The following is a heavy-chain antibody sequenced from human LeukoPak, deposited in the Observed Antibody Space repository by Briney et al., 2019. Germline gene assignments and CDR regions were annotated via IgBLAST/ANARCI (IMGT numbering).Heavy chain of an antibody. J-gene: IGHJ4*02. CDR2: ITAGGGTT. CDR1: GFTFSNYA. Sequence: GGSLRLSCVASGFTFSNYAMSWVRQAPGEGLEWVSSITAGGGTTYYADSVKGRFTISRDNSKDTLYLQMSSLRAEDTAVYYCARRSGRNFEYWGQGTLVTVSS. D-gene: IGHD1-26*01. CDR3: ARRSGRNFEY. V-gene: IGHV3-23*01.